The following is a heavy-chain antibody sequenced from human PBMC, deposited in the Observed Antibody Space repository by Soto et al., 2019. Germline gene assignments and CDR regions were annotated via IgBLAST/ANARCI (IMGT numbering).Heavy chain of an antibody. Sequence: ASVKVSCKASGYSFTDYHIHWVRQAPGQGLEWLGRINPKGGGTSTAQKFQGWVTMTRDRSISTVYMELTRLRSDDTAVYFCARGHSTDCSNGVCSFFYNHEMDVWGQGTTVTVSS. J-gene: IGHJ6*02. CDR2: INPKGGGT. CDR1: GYSFTDYH. D-gene: IGHD2-8*01. V-gene: IGHV1-2*04. CDR3: ARGHSTDCSNGVCSFFYNHEMDV.